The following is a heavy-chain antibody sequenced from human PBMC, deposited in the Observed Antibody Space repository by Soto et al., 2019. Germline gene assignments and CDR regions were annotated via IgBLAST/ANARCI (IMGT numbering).Heavy chain of an antibody. Sequence: QVQLVESGGGVVQPGRSLRLSCAASGFTVSSYGMHWVRQAPGTGLEWVEVISRDGGTKYYADSVKGRFTISRDNSRNTLFLEMNSLRGDDMAVYYCTGEVASGYWGQGTLVTVSS. D-gene: IGHD2-8*02. V-gene: IGHV3-30*03. CDR2: ISRDGGTK. CDR1: GFTVSSYG. CDR3: TGEVASGY. J-gene: IGHJ4*02.